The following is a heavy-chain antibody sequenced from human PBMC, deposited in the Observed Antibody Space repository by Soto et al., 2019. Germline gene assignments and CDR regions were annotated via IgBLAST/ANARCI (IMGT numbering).Heavy chain of an antibody. V-gene: IGHV3-15*07. Sequence: EVQLVESGGGLVKPGGSLRLSCAASGFTFSNAWMNWVRQAPGKGLEWVGRIKSKTDGGTPDYAAPVKGRFNISRDESTNTLYLQMNSLRTECTAVYYCTTESMYNWKYRGDFDYWGQGTLVTVSS. D-gene: IGHD1-7*01. J-gene: IGHJ4*02. CDR1: GFTFSNAW. CDR3: TTESMYNWKYRGDFDY. CDR2: IKSKTDGGTP.